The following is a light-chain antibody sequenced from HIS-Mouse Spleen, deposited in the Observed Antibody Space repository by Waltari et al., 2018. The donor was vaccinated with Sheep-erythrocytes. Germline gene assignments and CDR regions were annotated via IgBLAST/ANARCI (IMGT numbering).Light chain of an antibody. CDR3: QAWDSSTAV. J-gene: IGLJ2*01. Sequence: QSALTQPRSVSGSPGQSVTISCTGTSSDGGGYNYVSWYQQHPGKAPKLMIYDVSKRPSGVPDRFSGSNSGNTATLTISGTQAMDEADYYCQAWDSSTAVFGGGTKLTVL. CDR2: DVS. V-gene: IGLV2-11*01. CDR1: SSDGGGYNY.